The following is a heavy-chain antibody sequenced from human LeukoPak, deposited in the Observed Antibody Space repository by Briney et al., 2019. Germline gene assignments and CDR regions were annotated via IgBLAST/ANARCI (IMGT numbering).Heavy chain of an antibody. Sequence: SETLSLTCTVSGGSISSSSYYWGWIRQPPGKGLEWIGSIYYSGSTYYNPSLKSRVTISVDTSKNQFSLKLSSVTAADTAVYYCARGYYDSSGYYGSWVYWGQGTLVTVSS. J-gene: IGHJ4*02. CDR1: GGSISSSSYY. CDR3: ARGYYDSSGYYGSWVY. V-gene: IGHV4-39*01. D-gene: IGHD3-22*01. CDR2: IYYSGST.